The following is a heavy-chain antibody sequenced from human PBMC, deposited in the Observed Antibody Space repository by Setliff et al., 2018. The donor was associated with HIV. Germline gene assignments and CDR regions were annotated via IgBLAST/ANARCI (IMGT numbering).Heavy chain of an antibody. J-gene: IGHJ4*02. Sequence: SETLSLTCTVSGGSISSYYWSWIRQPPGKGLEWIGYIYYSGSTNYNPSLKSRVTISVDTSKNQFSLKLGSVTAADTAVYYCARDEYSSGWDYWGQGTLVTVSS. CDR1: GGSISSYY. V-gene: IGHV4-59*01. D-gene: IGHD6-19*01. CDR3: ARDEYSSGWDY. CDR2: IYYSGST.